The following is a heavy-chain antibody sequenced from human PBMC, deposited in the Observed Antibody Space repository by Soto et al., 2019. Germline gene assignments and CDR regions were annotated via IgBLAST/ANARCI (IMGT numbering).Heavy chain of an antibody. J-gene: IGHJ1*01. Sequence: ASVKVSCKASGYTFIGYYMHWVRQAPGQGLEWMGWINPNSGGTNYAQKFQGRVIMTRDTSISTAYMELSRLRSDDTAVYYCARDPPYYYDSSGYYSWGQGXLVTVSS. D-gene: IGHD3-22*01. CDR3: ARDPPYYYDSSGYYS. CDR2: INPNSGGT. V-gene: IGHV1-2*02. CDR1: GYTFIGYY.